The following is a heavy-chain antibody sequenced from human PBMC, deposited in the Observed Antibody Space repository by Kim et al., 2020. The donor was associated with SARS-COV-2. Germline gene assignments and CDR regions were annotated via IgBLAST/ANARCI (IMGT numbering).Heavy chain of an antibody. V-gene: IGHV3-21*01. CDR2: ISSSSSYI. CDR1: GFAFSSYS. J-gene: IGHJ6*02. Sequence: GGSLRLSCAVSGFAFSSYSMNWVRQAPGMGLEWVSYISSSSSYIYYADSVKGRFTISRDNAKNSLFLQMNSLRAGDTALYYCARGEWGSGSYFGYYQYYGLDVWGQGTPVTVSS. CDR3: ARGEWGSGSYFGYYQYYGLDV. D-gene: IGHD1-26*01.